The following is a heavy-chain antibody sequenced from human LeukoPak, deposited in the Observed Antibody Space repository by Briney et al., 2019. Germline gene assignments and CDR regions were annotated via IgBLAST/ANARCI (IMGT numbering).Heavy chain of an antibody. CDR3: ASLGDSYTAY. D-gene: IGHD3-16*02. Sequence: PGGTLRLSCAASGFTFTTYAMSWVRQAPGKGLEWVSAISASGGGTYYADFVKGRFTISRDNSKNTLHLQMGGLRAEDTALYYCASLGDSYTAYWGQGTLVTVSS. CDR1: GFTFTTYA. CDR2: ISASGGGT. V-gene: IGHV3-23*01. J-gene: IGHJ4*02.